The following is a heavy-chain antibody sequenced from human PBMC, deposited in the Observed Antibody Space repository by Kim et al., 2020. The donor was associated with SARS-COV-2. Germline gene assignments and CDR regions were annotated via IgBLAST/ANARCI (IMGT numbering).Heavy chain of an antibody. J-gene: IGHJ4*02. D-gene: IGHD6-13*01. V-gene: IGHV3-7*01. CDR3: ASLLYSSNWHFDY. Sequence: YVDSVKGRFTISRDNAKNSLYRQMNSLRAEDTAVYYCASLLYSSNWHFDYWGQGTLVTVSS.